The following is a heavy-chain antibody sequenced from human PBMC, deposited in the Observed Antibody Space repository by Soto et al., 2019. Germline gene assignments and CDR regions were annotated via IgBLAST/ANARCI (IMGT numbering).Heavy chain of an antibody. D-gene: IGHD6-6*01. Sequence: EVQLLESGGGLVQPGGSLRLSCAASGFTFSSYAMSWVRQAPGKGLEWVSAISGSGGSTYYADSVKGRFTISRDNSKNTLYLQMNSLRAEDTAVYYCAKEREYSSSSYSAGYFQHWGLGTLVTVSS. J-gene: IGHJ1*01. CDR2: ISGSGGST. V-gene: IGHV3-23*01. CDR3: AKEREYSSSSYSAGYFQH. CDR1: GFTFSSYA.